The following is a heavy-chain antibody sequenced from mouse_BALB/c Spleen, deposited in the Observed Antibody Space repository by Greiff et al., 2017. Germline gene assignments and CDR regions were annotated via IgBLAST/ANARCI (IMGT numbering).Heavy chain of an antibody. J-gene: IGHJ2*01. CDR2: INPSNGRT. Sequence: QVHVKQPGAELVKPGASVKLSCKASGYTFTSYWMHWVKQRPGQGLEWIGEINPSNGRTNYNEKFKSKATLTVDKSSSTAYMQLSSLTSEDSAVYYCARPYYFDYWGQGTTLTVSS. CDR3: ARPYYFDY. V-gene: IGHV1S81*02. CDR1: GYTFTSYW.